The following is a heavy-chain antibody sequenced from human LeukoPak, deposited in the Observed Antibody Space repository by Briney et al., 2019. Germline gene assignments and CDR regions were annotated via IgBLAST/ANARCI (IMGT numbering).Heavy chain of an antibody. D-gene: IGHD4-11*01. CDR1: GFTFSSYS. V-gene: IGHV3-48*01. CDR2: ISSSSSTI. Sequence: GGSLRLSCAASGFTFSSYSMNWVREAPGKGLEGVSYISSSSSTIYYADSVKGRFTISRDNAKNSVYLQMNSLRAEDTAVYYCARHDYSNLPDYWGQGTLVTVSS. J-gene: IGHJ4*02. CDR3: ARHDYSNLPDY.